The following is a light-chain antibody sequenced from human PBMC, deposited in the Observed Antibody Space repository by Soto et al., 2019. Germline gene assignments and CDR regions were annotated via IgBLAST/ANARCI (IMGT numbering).Light chain of an antibody. Sequence: EIQMTQSPSTLSASVGDRVTLTCRASQSISSWLAWYQQKPGKAPKLLIYDASSLESGVPSRFSGNRSGTEFTLTIISLQPYDFATYYCQQYNSYSWTFGQGTKVEIK. CDR1: QSISSW. CDR3: QQYNSYSWT. V-gene: IGKV1-5*01. CDR2: DAS. J-gene: IGKJ1*01.